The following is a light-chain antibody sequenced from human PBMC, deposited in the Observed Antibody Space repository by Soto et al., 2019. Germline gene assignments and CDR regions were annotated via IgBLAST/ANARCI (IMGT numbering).Light chain of an antibody. J-gene: IGKJ5*01. CDR2: GAS. V-gene: IGKV3-20*01. Sequence: DIVLTQSPATLSLSPGERATLSCRASQSVITFLAWYQQKPGQAPRLLIYGASTRATGIPDRFSGSGSGTDFTLTISRLEPEDFAVYYCQQYGSSSGNTFGQGTRLEIK. CDR3: QQYGSSSGNT. CDR1: QSVITF.